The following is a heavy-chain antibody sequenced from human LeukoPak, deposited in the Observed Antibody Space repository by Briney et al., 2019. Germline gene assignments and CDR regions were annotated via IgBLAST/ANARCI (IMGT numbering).Heavy chain of an antibody. D-gene: IGHD6-19*01. V-gene: IGHV6-1*01. CDR3: ASLAVADNGMDV. Sequence: SQTLSLTFAISGDSVSSNRAAWNWLRQSPSRGLEWLGRTYYRSKWYSYYAASVKSRITINPDTSKNQFSLQLKSVTPEDTAVYYCASLAVADNGMDVWGQGTTVTVSS. J-gene: IGHJ6*02. CDR2: TYYRSKWYS. CDR1: GDSVSSNRAA.